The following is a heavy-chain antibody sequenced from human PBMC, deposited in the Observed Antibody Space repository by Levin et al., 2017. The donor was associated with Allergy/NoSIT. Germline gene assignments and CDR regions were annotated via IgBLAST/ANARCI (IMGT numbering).Heavy chain of an antibody. J-gene: IGHJ4*02. CDR3: ARGDGYSSLPNEY. D-gene: IGHD5-18*01. CDR1: GGSLSGHY. V-gene: IGHV4-34*01. Sequence: PSETLSLTCDVSGGSLSGHYWSWIRQPPGKGLEWIGEVNHSGSTNYNPSHKSRLTISVDTSKNQFSLELSSVTAADSAVYYCARGDGYSSLPNEYWGQGTLVTVSS. CDR2: VNHSGST.